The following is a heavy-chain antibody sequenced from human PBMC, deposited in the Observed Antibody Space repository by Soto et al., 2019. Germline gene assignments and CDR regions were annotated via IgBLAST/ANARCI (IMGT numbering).Heavy chain of an antibody. J-gene: IGHJ3*02. CDR3: ARGGSSDWQVALDM. CDR1: GGSFDTYY. D-gene: IGHD6-19*01. Sequence: SETLSLSCVVSGGSFDTYYWNWIRQSPGKGLEWIGESNHRGSNNYSPSLKSRVTISLDTSKNQFSLKLTSVTAADTAVYYCARGGSSDWQVALDMWGQGTMVTVSS. CDR2: SNHRGSN. V-gene: IGHV4-34*01.